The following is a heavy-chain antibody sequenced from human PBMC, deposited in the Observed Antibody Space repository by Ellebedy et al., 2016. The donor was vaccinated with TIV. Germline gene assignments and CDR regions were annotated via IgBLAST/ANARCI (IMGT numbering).Heavy chain of an antibody. CDR3: AKNLAADCAGGYCYFDS. Sequence: GESLKISCVASGLTIRNYVMNWVRQAPGRGLEWVSGVTGRGGTIYTDSVQGRFTISRDDSKNTLYLQMNGLRAEDTAVYYCAKNLAADCAGGYCYFDSWGQGTLVTVSS. J-gene: IGHJ4*02. CDR2: VTGRGGTI. D-gene: IGHD2-21*02. V-gene: IGHV3-23*01. CDR1: GLTIRNYV.